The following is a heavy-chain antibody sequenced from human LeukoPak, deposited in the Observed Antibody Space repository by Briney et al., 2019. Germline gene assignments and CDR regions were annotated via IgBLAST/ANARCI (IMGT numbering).Heavy chain of an antibody. Sequence: ASVKVSCKASGYTFTSYAMHWVRQAPGQRLEWMGWSNASNGNTKYSQEFQGRVTMTRNTSISTAYMELSSLRSEDTAVYYCVAVTTGNYYYGVDVWGQGTTVTVSS. D-gene: IGHD4-17*01. CDR2: SNASNGNT. J-gene: IGHJ6*02. CDR1: GYTFTSYA. V-gene: IGHV1-3*02. CDR3: VAVTTGNYYYGVDV.